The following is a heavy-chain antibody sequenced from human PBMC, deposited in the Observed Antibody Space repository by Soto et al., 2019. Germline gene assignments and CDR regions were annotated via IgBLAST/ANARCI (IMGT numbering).Heavy chain of an antibody. CDR3: AKASYCSGGSCYDYYYYGMDV. V-gene: IGHV3-15*07. Sequence: GDSLRLSCAASGFTFSNAWMNWVRQAPGTWLEWVGRIKSKTVGGTTDYAAPVKDRFTISRDDSKNTLYLQMNSLKTEDSAVYYCAKASYCSGGSCYDYYYYGMDVWGQGTTVTVSS. D-gene: IGHD2-15*01. CDR2: IKSKTVGGTT. CDR1: GFTFSNAW. J-gene: IGHJ6*02.